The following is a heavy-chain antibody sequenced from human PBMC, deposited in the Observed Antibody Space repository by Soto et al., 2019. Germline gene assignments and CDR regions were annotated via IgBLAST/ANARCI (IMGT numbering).Heavy chain of an antibody. J-gene: IGHJ4*02. Sequence: SERLSLTCTVSGDSITSYYWSWIRQPPGKGLEFIGYIYYTGSTNYNPSLKSRATISADTSKNQFSLKLTSLTAADTAVYYCARRRYCGGDCYCFDYWGQGSLVTVSS. D-gene: IGHD2-21*01. CDR1: GDSITSYY. CDR2: IYYTGST. V-gene: IGHV4-59*08. CDR3: ARRRYCGGDCYCFDY.